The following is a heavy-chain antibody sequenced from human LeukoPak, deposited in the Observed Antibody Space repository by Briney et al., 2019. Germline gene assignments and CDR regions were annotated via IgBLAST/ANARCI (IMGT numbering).Heavy chain of an antibody. CDR1: GYTFTSYG. D-gene: IGHD3-22*01. CDR2: ISAYNGNT. J-gene: IGHJ5*02. Sequence: ASVKLSCKASGYTFTSYGISWVRQAPGQGLEWMGWISAYNGNTNYAQKLQGRVTMTTDTSTSTAYMELRSLRSDDTAVYYCARIRHDSSGYDWFDPWGQGTLVTVSS. CDR3: ARIRHDSSGYDWFDP. V-gene: IGHV1-18*01.